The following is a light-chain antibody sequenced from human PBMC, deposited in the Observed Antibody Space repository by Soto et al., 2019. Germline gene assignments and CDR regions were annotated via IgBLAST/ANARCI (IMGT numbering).Light chain of an antibody. J-gene: IGKJ5*01. CDR1: QIISDT. Sequence: EIVMTQSPATLSVSPGGRATLSCRASQIISDTLAGYQQKPGQAPRLLIYSASRGATGFPARFSCSGSGTDFTLTSRSPQSEDSAVYYCKQRHMWAITFGQGTRLDIK. CDR2: SAS. V-gene: IGKV3-15*01. CDR3: KQRHMWAIT.